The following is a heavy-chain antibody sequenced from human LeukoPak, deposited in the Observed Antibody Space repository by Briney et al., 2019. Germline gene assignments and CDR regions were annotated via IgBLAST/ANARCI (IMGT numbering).Heavy chain of an antibody. D-gene: IGHD3-9*01. J-gene: IGHJ5*02. CDR3: AKGGIKRFGLVPDWFDP. CDR2: IGDSGAST. Sequence: GGSLILSCAASGFTFSNYAMTWVRQAPGKGLEWVSSIGDSGASTYYADSVKGRFTISRDISKNTLYLQMNSLRAEDTAIYYCAKGGIKRFGLVPDWFDPWGQGTLVTVSS. V-gene: IGHV3-23*01. CDR1: GFTFSNYA.